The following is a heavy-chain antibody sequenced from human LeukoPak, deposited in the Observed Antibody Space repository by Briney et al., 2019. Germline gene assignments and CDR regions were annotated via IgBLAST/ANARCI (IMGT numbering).Heavy chain of an antibody. V-gene: IGHV3-53*01. CDR1: GFTVSSNF. D-gene: IGHD4-23*01. Sequence: GGSLRLSCAASGFTVSSNFLSWVRQAPGKGLEWVSLIYSGGSTDYTDSVKGRFTISRDNSKNTLYLQMNSLRAEDTAVYYCAKNNDYGGSYWYFDLWGRGTLVTVSS. CDR2: IYSGGST. CDR3: AKNNDYGGSYWYFDL. J-gene: IGHJ2*01.